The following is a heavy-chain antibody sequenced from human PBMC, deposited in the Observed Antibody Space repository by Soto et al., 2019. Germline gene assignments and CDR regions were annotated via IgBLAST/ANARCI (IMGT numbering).Heavy chain of an antibody. J-gene: IGHJ4*02. Sequence: PGGSLRLSCEASGFIFTNFWMHWVRQVPGKGLVWVSRIDTSGSSTGYADSVKGRFTISRDNAKNTVSLQMNSLRAEDTGVYYCAKDSWYFDLWSQGSQVTVSS. V-gene: IGHV3-74*01. D-gene: IGHD6-13*01. CDR2: IDTSGSST. CDR3: AKDSWYFDL. CDR1: GFIFTNFW.